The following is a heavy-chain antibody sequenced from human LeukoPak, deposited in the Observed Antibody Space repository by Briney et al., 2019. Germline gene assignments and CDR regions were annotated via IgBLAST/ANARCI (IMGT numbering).Heavy chain of an antibody. D-gene: IGHD3-22*01. V-gene: IGHV4-61*02. Sequence: SETLSLTCTVSGGSISSGSYYWSWIRQPAGKGLEWIGRIYTSGSTNCNPSLKSRVTISVDTSKNQFSLKLSSVTAADTAVYYCARLTHYYDSSGYYYEGPVFDYWGQGTLVTVSS. CDR1: GGSISSGSYY. CDR2: IYTSGST. CDR3: ARLTHYYDSSGYYYEGPVFDY. J-gene: IGHJ4*02.